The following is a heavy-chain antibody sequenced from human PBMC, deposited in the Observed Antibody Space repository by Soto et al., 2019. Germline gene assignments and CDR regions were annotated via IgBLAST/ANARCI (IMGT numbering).Heavy chain of an antibody. CDR3: ARAWGGNVFDF. J-gene: IGHJ4*02. D-gene: IGHD3-16*01. V-gene: IGHV4-30-4*01. CDR2: IYYSGST. Sequence: SETLSLTCTVSGGSISSGDYYWSWIRQPPGKGLEWIGYIYYSGSTYYNPSLKSRVTISVDTSKNQFSLKLSSVTAADTAVYYCARAWGGNVFDFWGQGTLVTAPQ. CDR1: GGSISSGDYY.